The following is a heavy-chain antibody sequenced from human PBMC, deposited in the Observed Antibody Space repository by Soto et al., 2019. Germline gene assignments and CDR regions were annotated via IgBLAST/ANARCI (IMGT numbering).Heavy chain of an antibody. D-gene: IGHD2-21*01. CDR1: GGSISSYY. V-gene: IGHV4-59*01. CDR2: IYYSGST. CDR3: ARERRDCYKRAFDI. Sequence: SETLSLTCTVSGGSISSYYWSWIRQPPGKGLEWIGYIYYSGSTNYNPSLKSRVTISVDTSKNQFSLKLSSVTAADTAVYYCARERRDCYKRAFDIWGQGTMVTVSS. J-gene: IGHJ3*02.